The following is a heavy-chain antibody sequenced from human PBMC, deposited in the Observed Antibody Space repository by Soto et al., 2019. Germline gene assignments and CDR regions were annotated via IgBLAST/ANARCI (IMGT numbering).Heavy chain of an antibody. Sequence: QVQLQESGPGLVKPSQTLSLTCTVSGGSISSGGYYWSWIRQHPGKGLEWIGYIYYSGSTYYNPALKSRVTISVDPSKTQFSLKLSSGTAADTDVYYCAREVTVTTPFYFDYWGQGTLVTVSS. V-gene: IGHV4-31*03. J-gene: IGHJ4*02. D-gene: IGHD4-4*01. CDR1: GGSISSGGYY. CDR3: AREVTVTTPFYFDY. CDR2: IYYSGST.